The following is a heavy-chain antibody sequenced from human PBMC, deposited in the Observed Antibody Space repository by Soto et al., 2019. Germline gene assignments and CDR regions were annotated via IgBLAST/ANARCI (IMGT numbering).Heavy chain of an antibody. V-gene: IGHV3-73*02. CDR2: IRSKANNYAT. CDR3: TRRGAVAGVHLDY. J-gene: IGHJ4*02. D-gene: IGHD6-19*01. CDR1: GFTFSDSA. Sequence: EEQLVESGGGLVQPGGSLKLSCAASGFTFSDSAMHWVRQASGNGLEWVGRIRSKANNYATAYAASVKGRFTISRDDSKNTAYLRMNSLKTEDTAVYYCTRRGAVAGVHLDYWGQGTLVTVSS.